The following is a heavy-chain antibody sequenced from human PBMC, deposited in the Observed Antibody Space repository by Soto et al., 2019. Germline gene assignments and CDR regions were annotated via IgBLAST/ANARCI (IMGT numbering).Heavy chain of an antibody. CDR3: ASYHLNSYYYGMDV. CDR2: ISAYNGNT. CDR1: GYTFTNYG. V-gene: IGHV1-18*01. Sequence: QVQLVQSGAEVKKPGASVKVSCKASGYTFTNYGISWVRQAPGQGLEWMGWISAYNGNTNYAQKLQGRVTMTADTSTSTAYMELRSLKSDDTAVYYCASYHLNSYYYGMDVWGQGTTVTVSS. J-gene: IGHJ6*02.